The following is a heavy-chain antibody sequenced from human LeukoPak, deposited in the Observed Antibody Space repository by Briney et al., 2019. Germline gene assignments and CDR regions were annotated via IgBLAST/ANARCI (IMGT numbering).Heavy chain of an antibody. V-gene: IGHV3-21*04. CDR2: ISSRSSYI. CDR1: GFTFSSYS. CDR3: ARVGYYDSSGYSI. Sequence: GGSLRLSCAASGFTFSSYSMNWVRQAPGKGLEWVSSISSRSSYIYYADSVKGRFTISRDNAKNSLYLQMNSLRAEDTAVYYCARVGYYDSSGYSIWGQGTMVTVSS. J-gene: IGHJ3*02. D-gene: IGHD3-22*01.